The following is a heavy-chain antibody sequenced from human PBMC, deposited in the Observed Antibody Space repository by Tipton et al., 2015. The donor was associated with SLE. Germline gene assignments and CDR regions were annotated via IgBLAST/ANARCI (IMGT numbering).Heavy chain of an antibody. CDR1: GFTFSSYS. CDR2: ISSSSSTI. D-gene: IGHD3-16*02. Sequence: GSLRLSCAASGFTFSSYSMSWIRQAPGKGLEWVSYISSSSSTIYYADSVKGRFTISRDNAKNSLYLQMNSLRAEDTAVYYCARERPGNYDYVWGSYRYGGMDVWGQGTTVTVSS. V-gene: IGHV3-48*01. CDR3: ARERPGNYDYVWGSYRYGGMDV. J-gene: IGHJ6*02.